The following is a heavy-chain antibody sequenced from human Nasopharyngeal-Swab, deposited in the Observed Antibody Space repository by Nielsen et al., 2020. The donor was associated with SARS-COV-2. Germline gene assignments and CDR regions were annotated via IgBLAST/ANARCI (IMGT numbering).Heavy chain of an antibody. CDR2: FSSGGST. D-gene: IGHD5-18*01. CDR3: AKNTTMGAFDY. Sequence: RQPPGPGLEWVSVFSSGGSTYYADSVKGRFTISRDNSKNTLYLQMNSLSAEDTAVYECAKNTTMGAFDYWGQGTLVTVSS. J-gene: IGHJ4*02. V-gene: IGHV3-53*01.